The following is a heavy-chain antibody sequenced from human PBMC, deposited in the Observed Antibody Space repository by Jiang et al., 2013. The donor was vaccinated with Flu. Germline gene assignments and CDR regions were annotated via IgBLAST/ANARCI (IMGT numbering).Heavy chain of an antibody. CDR2: IFSNAKK. J-gene: IGHJ4*02. V-gene: IGHV2-26*01. Sequence: WLAHIFSNAKKSYSTSLKSRLTISKDTSKSQVVLTMTNMDPVDTATYYCARILVVGAPEGIDYWGQGTLVTVSS. CDR3: ARILVVGAPEGIDY. D-gene: IGHD1-26*01.